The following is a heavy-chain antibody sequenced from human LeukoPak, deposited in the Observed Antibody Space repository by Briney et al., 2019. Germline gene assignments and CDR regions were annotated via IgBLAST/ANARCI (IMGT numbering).Heavy chain of an antibody. J-gene: IGHJ4*02. CDR1: GFTFSSHA. CDR3: ARDGVHDYGDYVQDY. Sequence: GGSLRLSCAASGFTFSSHAMHWVRQAPGKGLEWVAVISYDGSNKYYADSVKGRFTISRDNSKNTLYLQMNSLRAEDTAVYYCARDGVHDYGDYVQDYWGQGTLVTVSS. CDR2: ISYDGSNK. D-gene: IGHD4-17*01. V-gene: IGHV3-30-3*01.